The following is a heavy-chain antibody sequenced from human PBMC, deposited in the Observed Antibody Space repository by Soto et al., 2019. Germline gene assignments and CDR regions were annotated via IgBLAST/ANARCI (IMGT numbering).Heavy chain of an antibody. Sequence: GESLKISCKGSGYSFTSYWIGWVRQMPGKGLEWMGIIYPGDSDTRYSPSFQGQVTISADKSISTAYLQWSSLKASDTAMYYCARHGVVAAAGTHYYYGMDVWGQGTTVTVSS. CDR1: GYSFTSYW. CDR3: ARHGVVAAAGTHYYYGMDV. J-gene: IGHJ6*02. V-gene: IGHV5-51*01. CDR2: IYPGDSDT. D-gene: IGHD6-13*01.